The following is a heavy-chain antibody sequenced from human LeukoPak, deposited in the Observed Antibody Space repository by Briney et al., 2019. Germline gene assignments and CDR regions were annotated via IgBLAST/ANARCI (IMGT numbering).Heavy chain of an antibody. Sequence: ASVKVSCKASGYTFTSYAMNWVRQAPGQGLEWMGWINTNTGNPTYAQGFTGRFVFSLDTSVSTAYLQISSLKAEDTAVYYCAREGRLRFLEWLLPAYNWFDPWGQGTLVTVSS. D-gene: IGHD3-3*01. CDR1: GYTFTSYA. J-gene: IGHJ5*02. V-gene: IGHV7-4-1*02. CDR2: INTNTGNP. CDR3: AREGRLRFLEWLLPAYNWFDP.